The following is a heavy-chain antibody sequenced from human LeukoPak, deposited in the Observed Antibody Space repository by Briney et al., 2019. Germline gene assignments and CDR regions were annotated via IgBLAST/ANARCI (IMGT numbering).Heavy chain of an antibody. CDR2: IYYSGNT. Sequence: SETLSLTCTVSGGSMSNYYWSWIRQPPGKGLEWIGYIYYSGNTNYNPSLKSRVTISIDTSKNQFSLKLSSVTAADTAVYYCARTRYYYNSRSYGAPYYFDYWGQGTLVTVSS. CDR3: ARTRYYYNSRSYGAPYYFDY. CDR1: GGSMSNYY. V-gene: IGHV4-59*08. D-gene: IGHD3-10*01. J-gene: IGHJ4*02.